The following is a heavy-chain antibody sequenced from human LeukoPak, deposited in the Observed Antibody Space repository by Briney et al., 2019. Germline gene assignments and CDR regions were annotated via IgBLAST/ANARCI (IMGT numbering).Heavy chain of an antibody. D-gene: IGHD4-11*01. Sequence: GGSLRLSCAASGFTFSNYRMTWVRQAPGKGLEWVSSISSSTRYIYYADSVKGRFTISRDNAKNSLYLQMNSLRAEDTAVYYCAREGYSNYYFDYWGQGTLVTVSS. V-gene: IGHV3-21*01. CDR3: AREGYSNYYFDY. CDR2: ISSSTRYI. CDR1: GFTFSNYR. J-gene: IGHJ4*02.